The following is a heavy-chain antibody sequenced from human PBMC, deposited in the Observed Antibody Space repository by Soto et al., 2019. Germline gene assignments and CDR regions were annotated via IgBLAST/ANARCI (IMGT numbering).Heavy chain of an antibody. CDR1: GYSFTYFW. V-gene: IGHV5-10-1*03. CDR2: IDPGDSNT. Sequence: EVQLLQSGAEVKKPGESLNISCQGSGYSFTYFWISWVRQMPGKGLEWMGRIDPGDSNTIYSPSFQGHVTISVDKSSSTSYLQWGSLKASDTAIYYCAKQGGYYYYGMDAWGQGTTVTVS. CDR3: AKQGGYYYYGMDA. D-gene: IGHD3-16*01. J-gene: IGHJ6*02.